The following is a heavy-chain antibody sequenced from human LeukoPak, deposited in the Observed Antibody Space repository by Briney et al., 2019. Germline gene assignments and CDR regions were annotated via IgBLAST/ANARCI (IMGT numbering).Heavy chain of an antibody. D-gene: IGHD3-22*01. Sequence: ASVKVSCKASGYTFTGYYMHWVRQAPGQGLEWMGWINPNSGGTNYAQKFQGRVTMTRNTSISTAYMELSSLRSEDTAVYYCAREPDSSGYCWGQGTLVTVSS. V-gene: IGHV1-2*02. CDR1: GYTFTGYY. J-gene: IGHJ4*02. CDR2: INPNSGGT. CDR3: AREPDSSGYC.